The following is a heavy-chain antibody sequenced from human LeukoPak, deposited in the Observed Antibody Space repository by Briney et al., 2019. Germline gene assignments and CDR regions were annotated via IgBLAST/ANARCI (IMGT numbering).Heavy chain of an antibody. V-gene: IGHV4-34*01. CDR3: AREPPTWYSSGWYSSGIGCYIDY. D-gene: IGHD6-19*01. CDR2: INHSGST. J-gene: IGHJ4*02. CDR1: GGSFSGYY. Sequence: SETLSLTCAVYGGSFSGYYWSWIRQPPGKGMEWIGEINHSGSTNYNPSLKSRVTISVDTSKNQFSLKMSSVTAADTAVYYCAREPPTWYSSGWYSSGIGCYIDYWGQGTLVTVSS.